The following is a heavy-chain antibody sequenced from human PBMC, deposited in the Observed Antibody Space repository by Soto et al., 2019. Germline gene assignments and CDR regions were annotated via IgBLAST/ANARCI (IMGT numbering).Heavy chain of an antibody. D-gene: IGHD3-22*01. J-gene: IGHJ4*02. CDR1: GFSFSSYA. CDR3: AKDILLMIHYDPRCIDF. V-gene: IGHV3-23*01. Sequence: GGSLRLSCAVSGFSFSSYAMSWVRQAPGKGLEWVSAISGSGGSTYYADSVKGRFTISRDNSKNTLYLQMNSLRAEDTAVYYCAKDILLMIHYDPRCIDFRGQGTLVT. CDR2: ISGSGGST.